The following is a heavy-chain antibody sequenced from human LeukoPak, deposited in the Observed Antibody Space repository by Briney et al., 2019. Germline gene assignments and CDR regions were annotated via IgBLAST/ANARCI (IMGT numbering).Heavy chain of an antibody. D-gene: IGHD2-15*01. Sequence: SETLSLTCTVSGGSISSYYWSWIRQPPGKGLEWIGYIYYRGSTNYNPSLKSRVTISVDTSKNQFSLKLSSVTAADTAVYYCAKGYCSGGSCYRGYFDYWGQGTLVTVSS. CDR2: IYYRGST. V-gene: IGHV4-59*01. J-gene: IGHJ4*02. CDR3: AKGYCSGGSCYRGYFDY. CDR1: GGSISSYY.